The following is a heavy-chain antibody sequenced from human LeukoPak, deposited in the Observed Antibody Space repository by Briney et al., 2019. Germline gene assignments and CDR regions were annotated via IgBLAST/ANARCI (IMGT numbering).Heavy chain of an antibody. D-gene: IGHD3-10*01. V-gene: IGHV3-33*08. CDR2: IWYDGTNE. CDR3: ARDYGSGRGVEISYYHYGMDV. J-gene: IGHJ6*02. CDR1: GFTFTRHA. Sequence: PGGSLRLSCAASGFTFTRHAIHWVGQAPGKGLEWVAVIWYDGTNEYYADSVKGRFTISRDNSKNTLYLQMNSLRAEDTALYFCARDYGSGRGVEISYYHYGMDVWGQGTTVTVSS.